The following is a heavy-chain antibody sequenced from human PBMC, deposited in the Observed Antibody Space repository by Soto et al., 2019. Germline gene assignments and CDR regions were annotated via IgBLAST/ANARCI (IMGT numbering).Heavy chain of an antibody. CDR1: GFTFSSYS. J-gene: IGHJ4*02. V-gene: IGHV3-48*02. D-gene: IGHD3-22*01. CDR3: ARDRALTYYYDSSGYQPFDY. CDR2: ISSSSSTI. Sequence: PGGSLRVSCAASGFTFSSYSMNWVRQAPGKGLEWVSYISSSSSTIYYADSVKGRFTISRDNAKNSLYLQMNSLRDEDTAVYYCARDRALTYYYDSSGYQPFDYWGQGTLVTVSS.